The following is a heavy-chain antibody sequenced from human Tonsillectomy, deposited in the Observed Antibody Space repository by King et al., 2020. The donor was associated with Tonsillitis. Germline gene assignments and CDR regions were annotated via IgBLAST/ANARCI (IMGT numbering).Heavy chain of an antibody. CDR1: GFRFRNFA. CDR3: AKVITEGGGAFDI. J-gene: IGHJ3*02. V-gene: IGHV3-23*04. Sequence: VQLVESGGGLGQPGGSLRPSCTASGFRFRNFAMNWVRQVPGKGLEWVSTISGSGGTTHSADFVKGRFTVSRDDAKNTLYLQMNSLRSEDTAVYYCAKVITEGGGAFDIWGPGTVVAVSS. D-gene: IGHD3-16*01. CDR2: ISGSGGTT.